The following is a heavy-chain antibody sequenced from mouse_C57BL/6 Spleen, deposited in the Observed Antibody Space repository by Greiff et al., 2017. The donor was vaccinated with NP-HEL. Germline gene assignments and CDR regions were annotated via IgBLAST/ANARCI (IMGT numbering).Heavy chain of an antibody. J-gene: IGHJ2*01. CDR3: ARDYYGSSYYFED. CDR2: IDPANGNT. CDR1: GFTITNTY. V-gene: IGHV14-3*01. Sequence: EVQLQQSVAELVRPGASVKLSCTASGFTITNTYMHWVKQRPEQGLEWIGRIDPANGNTNYAPKFKGKATITADTSSNTAYLQLSSLTSEDTAIYYCARDYYGSSYYFEDWGKGTTLTVAS. D-gene: IGHD1-1*01.